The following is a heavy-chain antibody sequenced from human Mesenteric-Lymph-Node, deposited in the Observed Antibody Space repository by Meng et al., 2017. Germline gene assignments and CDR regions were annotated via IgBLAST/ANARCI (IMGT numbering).Heavy chain of an antibody. CDR1: GFTFSSYG. CDR2: ICYDGSNK. CDR3: ARDGTLYSSGGYSDY. Sequence: GESLKISCAASGFTFSSYGMHWVRQAPGKGLEWVAVICYDGSNKYYADSVKGRFTIYRDNSKNTLYLQMNSLRAEDTAVYYCARDGTLYSSGGYSDYWGQGTLVTVSS. D-gene: IGHD6-19*01. J-gene: IGHJ4*02. V-gene: IGHV3-33*01.